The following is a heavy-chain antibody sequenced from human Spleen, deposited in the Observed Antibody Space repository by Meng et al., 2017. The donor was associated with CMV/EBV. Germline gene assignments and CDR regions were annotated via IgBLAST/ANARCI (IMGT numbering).Heavy chain of an antibody. CDR2: ISGSGGST. CDR3: ARDGGGPYKWNYIDY. V-gene: IGHV3-23*01. CDR1: GFTFSSYA. Sequence: GESLKISCAASGFTFSSYAMSWVRQAPGKGLEWVSAISGSGGSTYYADSVKGRFTISRDNSKNTLYLQMNSLRAEDTAVYYCARDGGGPYKWNYIDYWGQGKLVTVSS. J-gene: IGHJ4*02. D-gene: IGHD1-1*01.